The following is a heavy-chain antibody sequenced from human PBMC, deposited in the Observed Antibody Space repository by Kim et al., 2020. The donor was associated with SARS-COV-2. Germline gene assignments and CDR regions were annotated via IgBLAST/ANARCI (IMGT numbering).Heavy chain of an antibody. CDR3: ARDFCSGGNCYFDY. D-gene: IGHD2-15*01. J-gene: IGHJ4*02. Sequence: YADSVKGRFSISRDNSKNTLYLQMNNLRAEDTAVYYCARDFCSGGNCYFDYWGQGTPVTVSS. V-gene: IGHV3-33*01.